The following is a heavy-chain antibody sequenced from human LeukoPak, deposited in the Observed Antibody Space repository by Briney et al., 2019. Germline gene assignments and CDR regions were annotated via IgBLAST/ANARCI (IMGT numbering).Heavy chain of an antibody. J-gene: IGHJ4*02. D-gene: IGHD6-19*01. Sequence: PSETLSLTCTVSGGSISSGDYYWSWIRQPPGKGLEWIGYIYHNGGTNYNPSLQNRLTISVDTSKNQFSLKLSSVTAADTAVYYCARHLRAVAGGRYFDYWGQGTQVTVSS. CDR2: IYHNGGT. CDR3: ARHLRAVAGGRYFDY. CDR1: GGSISSGDYY. V-gene: IGHV4-61*08.